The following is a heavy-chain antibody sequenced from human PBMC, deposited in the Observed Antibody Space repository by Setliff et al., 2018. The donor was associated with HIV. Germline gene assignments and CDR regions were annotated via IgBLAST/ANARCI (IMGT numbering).Heavy chain of an antibody. CDR1: GGSVSGHY. CDR3: ARESQQYYDILTGFNYYYGMDV. Sequence: SETLSLTCAVYGGSVSGHYWGWFRQPPGKGLEWIGYIYYSGSTNYNPSLRSRVTISVDTSKNQVSLRLTSVTSADTALYYCARESQQYYDILTGFNYYYGMDVWGRGITVTVS. D-gene: IGHD3-9*01. V-gene: IGHV4-59*02. J-gene: IGHJ6*02. CDR2: IYYSGST.